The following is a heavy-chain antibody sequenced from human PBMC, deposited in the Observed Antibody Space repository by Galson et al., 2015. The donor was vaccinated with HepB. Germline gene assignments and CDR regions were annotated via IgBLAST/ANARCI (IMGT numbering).Heavy chain of an antibody. V-gene: IGHV1-18*04. CDR3: ARERPYYYGSGSHVFDY. CDR1: GYTFTSYG. J-gene: IGHJ4*02. CDR2: ISAYNGNT. D-gene: IGHD3-10*01. Sequence: SVKVSCKASGYTFTSYGISWVRQAPGQGLEWMGWISAYNGNTNHAQKLQGRVTMTTDTSTSTAYMELRSLRSDDTAVYYCARERPYYYGSGSHVFDYWGQGTLVTVSS.